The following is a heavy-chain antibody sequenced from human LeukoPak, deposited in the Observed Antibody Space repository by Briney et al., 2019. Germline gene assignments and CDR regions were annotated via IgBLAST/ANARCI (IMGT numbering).Heavy chain of an antibody. V-gene: IGHV3-23*01. J-gene: IGHJ4*02. Sequence: PGGPLRLSCEGSGFPLRLYAMSWARQAPGKGLEWVSAISGSGGSTYYADSVKGRFTISRDNSEDTLYLQMNSLRVEDTAVYYCAKPPYGRDVYNYFDYWGQGTPVTVSS. D-gene: IGHD5-24*01. CDR1: GFPLRLYA. CDR3: AKPPYGRDVYNYFDY. CDR2: ISGSGGST.